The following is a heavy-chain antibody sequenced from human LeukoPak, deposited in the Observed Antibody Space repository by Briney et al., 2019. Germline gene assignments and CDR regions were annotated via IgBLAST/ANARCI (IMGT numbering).Heavy chain of an antibody. V-gene: IGHV4-61*02. J-gene: IGHJ4*02. D-gene: IGHD3-3*01. CDR3: ARSGYSNFDY. CDR1: GGSLSSGTDY. Sequence: TLSLTCTVSGGSLSSGTDYWSWIRQSAGKGLEWIGRIYASGSTNYNPSLKSRVTISVDTSMNQFSLKLSSVTAADTAVYYCARSGYSNFDYWGQGTLVTVSS. CDR2: IYASGST.